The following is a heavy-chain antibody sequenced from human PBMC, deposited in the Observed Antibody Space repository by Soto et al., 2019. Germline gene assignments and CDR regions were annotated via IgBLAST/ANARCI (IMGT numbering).Heavy chain of an antibody. Sequence: ASVKVSCKASGYTFTSYGISWVLQAPGQGLEWMGWISAYNGNTNYAQKLQGRVTMTTDTSTSTAYMELRSLRSDDTAVYYCARSDNVDNWNYGSGNWFDPWGQGTLVTVSS. CDR3: ARSDNVDNWNYGSGNWFDP. D-gene: IGHD1-7*01. CDR1: GYTFTSYG. V-gene: IGHV1-18*01. CDR2: ISAYNGNT. J-gene: IGHJ5*02.